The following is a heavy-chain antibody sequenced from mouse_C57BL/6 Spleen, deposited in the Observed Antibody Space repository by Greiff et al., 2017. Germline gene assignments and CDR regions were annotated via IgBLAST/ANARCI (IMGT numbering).Heavy chain of an antibody. CDR1: GYTFTSYW. J-gene: IGHJ1*03. V-gene: IGHV1-69*01. D-gene: IGHD1-1*01. CDR3: ARRGGYYGSSYGYFDV. Sequence: QVQLQQPGAELVMPGASVKLSCKASGYTFTSYWMHWVKQRPGQGLEWIGEIDPSDSYTNYNQKFKGKSTLTVDKSSSTAYMQLSSLTSEDAAVEYCARRGGYYGSSYGYFDVWGTGTTVTVSS. CDR2: IDPSDSYT.